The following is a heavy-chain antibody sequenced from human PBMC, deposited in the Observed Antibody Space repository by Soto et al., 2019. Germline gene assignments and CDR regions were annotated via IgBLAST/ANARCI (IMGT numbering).Heavy chain of an antibody. Sequence: QVQLVQSGAEVKKPGSSVKVSCKASGGTFSSYAISWVRQAPGQGLEWMGGIIPIFGTANYAQKFQGRVTITADKSTSTAYMGLSSLRSEDTAVYYCASAAVEYPSTIPNWFDPWGQGTLVTVSS. CDR1: GGTFSSYA. J-gene: IGHJ5*02. CDR3: ASAAVEYPSTIPNWFDP. CDR2: IIPIFGTA. D-gene: IGHD5-12*01. V-gene: IGHV1-69*06.